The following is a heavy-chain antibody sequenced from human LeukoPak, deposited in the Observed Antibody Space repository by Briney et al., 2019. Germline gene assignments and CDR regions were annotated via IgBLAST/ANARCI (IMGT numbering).Heavy chain of an antibody. CDR1: GFTFSSYG. CDR2: IWYDGSNK. Sequence: GGSLRLSCAASGFTFSSYGMHWVRQAPGKGLEWVAVIWYDGSNKYYADSVKGRFTISRDNSKNTLYLQMNSLRAEDTAVYYCARDKDSGRLHCFDYWGQGTLVTVSS. V-gene: IGHV3-33*01. CDR3: ARDKDSGRLHCFDY. D-gene: IGHD1-26*01. J-gene: IGHJ4*02.